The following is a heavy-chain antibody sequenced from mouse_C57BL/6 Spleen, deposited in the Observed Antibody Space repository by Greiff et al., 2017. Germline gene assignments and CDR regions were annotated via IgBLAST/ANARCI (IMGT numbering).Heavy chain of an antibody. J-gene: IGHJ4*01. D-gene: IGHD2-5*01. CDR2: IHPSASDT. V-gene: IGHV1-74*01. CDR1: GYTFTTYW. CDR3: AIWVNSNYRGDD. Sequence: VQLQQPGAELVQPGASVKVSCTASGYTFTTYWMHWVKQRPGQGLEWIGRIHPSASDTNYNQTFKGKATLPVDKSSSTAYMQLSSRTSEDSAVYYCAIWVNSNYRGDDWGQGTAVTVSS.